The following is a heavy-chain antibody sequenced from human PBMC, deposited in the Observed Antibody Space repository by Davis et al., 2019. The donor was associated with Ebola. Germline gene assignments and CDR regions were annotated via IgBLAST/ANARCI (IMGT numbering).Heavy chain of an antibody. CDR1: GYTFTSYD. CDR3: ARDLEGRDGRSWSYYYYYMDV. V-gene: IGHV1-8*01. Sequence: ASVKVSCRASGYTFTSYDINWVRQATGQGLEWMGWMNPNSGNTGYAQKFQGRVTMTRNTSISTAYMELSRLRSDDTAMYYCARDLEGRDGRSWSYYYYYMDVWGKGTTVTVSS. J-gene: IGHJ6*03. CDR2: MNPNSGNT. D-gene: IGHD6-13*01.